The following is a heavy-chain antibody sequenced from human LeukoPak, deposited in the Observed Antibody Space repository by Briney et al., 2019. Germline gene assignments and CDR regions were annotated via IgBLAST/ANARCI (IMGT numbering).Heavy chain of an antibody. J-gene: IGHJ4*02. V-gene: IGHV3-53*01. CDR3: ARSGTWLL. CDR2: SYLRGGT. D-gene: IGHD5-24*01. Sequence: GGSLRLSCAASGFTFISYAMSWVRQAPGKGLEWVSVSYLRGGTYYSDSVKGRFTVSRDISKKMLFLQMNSLRVEDTAVYYCARSGTWLLWGQGTLVTVSS. CDR1: GFTFISYA.